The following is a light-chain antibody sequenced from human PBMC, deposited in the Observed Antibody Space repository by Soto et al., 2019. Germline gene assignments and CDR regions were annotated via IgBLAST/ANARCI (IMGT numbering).Light chain of an antibody. CDR3: QRYGSSPRFT. CDR2: GAS. Sequence: EIVLTQSPGTLSLSLGERATLSCRASQSVSSSYLAWYQHTPGQAPWLLLYGASNRATGIPARFSGSGSGTAFTLTISILEPEDLAVYYCQRYGSSPRFTFGPGTKVDIK. V-gene: IGKV3-20*01. J-gene: IGKJ3*01. CDR1: QSVSSSY.